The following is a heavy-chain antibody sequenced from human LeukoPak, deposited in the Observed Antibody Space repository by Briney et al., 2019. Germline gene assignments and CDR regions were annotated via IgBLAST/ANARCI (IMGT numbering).Heavy chain of an antibody. J-gene: IGHJ4*02. CDR1: GFTCSSYW. V-gene: IGHV3-7*01. Sequence: GGSLRLSCAASGFTCSSYWMSWVGQAPGKGLEWVANIKQDGSEKYYVDSVKGRFTISRDNAKNSLYLQMNSLRAEDTAVYYCARVGYRYGTGIFDSWGQGTLVTVSS. CDR2: IKQDGSEK. D-gene: IGHD5-18*01. CDR3: ARVGYRYGTGIFDS.